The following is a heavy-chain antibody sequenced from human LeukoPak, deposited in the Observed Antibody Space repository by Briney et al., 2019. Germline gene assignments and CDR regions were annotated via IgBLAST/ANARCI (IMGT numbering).Heavy chain of an antibody. Sequence: ASVKVSCKASGGTFSSYAISWVRQAPGQGLEWMGRIIPILGIANYAQKFQGRVTITADKSTSTAYMELSSLRSEDTAVYYCARGTWFGESNLIDYWGQGTLVTVSS. CDR3: ARGTWFGESNLIDY. J-gene: IGHJ4*02. V-gene: IGHV1-69*04. CDR1: GGTFSSYA. CDR2: IIPILGIA. D-gene: IGHD3-10*01.